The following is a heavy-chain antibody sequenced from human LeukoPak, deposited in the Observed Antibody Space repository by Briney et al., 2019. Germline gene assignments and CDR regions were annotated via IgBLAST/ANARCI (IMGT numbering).Heavy chain of an antibody. V-gene: IGHV4-59*01. CDR3: ARGGTVRNGMDV. D-gene: IGHD1-26*01. CDR2: IYYSGST. Sequence: SETLSLTCTVSGGSISSYYWSWIRQPPGKGLEWIGYIYYSGSTNYNPSLKSQVTISVDTSRNQFSLKLSSVTAADTAVYYCARGGTVRNGMDVWGQGTTVTVSS. J-gene: IGHJ6*02. CDR1: GGSISSYY.